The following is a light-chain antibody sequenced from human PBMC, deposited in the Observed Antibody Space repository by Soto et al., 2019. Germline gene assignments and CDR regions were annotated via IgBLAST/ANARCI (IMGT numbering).Light chain of an antibody. J-gene: IGLJ1*01. V-gene: IGLV2-14*03. CDR1: SSDVGAYIY. Sequence: QSVLTQPASVSGSPGPSITISCGGTSSDVGAYIYVSWYQQFPGKAPKLILYEVNNRPSGVSNRFSGSKSDTTASLPISGLQPEVEAEYFCSAYSDIDTKVFGAGTKVTVL. CDR3: SAYSDIDTKV. CDR2: EVN.